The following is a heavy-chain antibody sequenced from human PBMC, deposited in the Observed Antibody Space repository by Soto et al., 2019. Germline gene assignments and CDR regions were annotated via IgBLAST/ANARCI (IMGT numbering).Heavy chain of an antibody. CDR3: VRDQGMVGYYGSGSYFSDYYYGMDV. Sequence: SETLSLTCTVSGGSISSYYWSWIRQPPGKGLEWIGYIYYSGSTNYNPSLKSRVTISVDTSKNQFSLKLSSVTAADTAVFYFVRDQGMVGYYGSGSYFSDYYYGMDVWGQGTTVTVSS. D-gene: IGHD3-10*01. CDR2: IYYSGST. CDR1: GGSISSYY. V-gene: IGHV4-59*01. J-gene: IGHJ6*02.